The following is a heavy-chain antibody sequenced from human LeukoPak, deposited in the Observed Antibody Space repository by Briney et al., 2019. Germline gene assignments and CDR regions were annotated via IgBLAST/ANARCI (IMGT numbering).Heavy chain of an antibody. V-gene: IGHV3-23*01. CDR1: GFTFSSHT. J-gene: IGHJ4*02. CDR2: MTTSDGNT. D-gene: IGHD7-27*01. Sequence: TGGSLRLSCAASGFTFSSHTTSWVRQAPGKGLEWVSTMTTSDGNTYYADSVKGRFTVSRDNSKNTLFLQMNSLRAEDTAVYYCAKDGGLWVSAHWGDSWGRGTLVTVSS. CDR3: AKDGGLWVSAHWGDS.